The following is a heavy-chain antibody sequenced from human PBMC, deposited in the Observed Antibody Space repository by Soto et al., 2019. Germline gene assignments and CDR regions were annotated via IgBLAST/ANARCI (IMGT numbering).Heavy chain of an antibody. V-gene: IGHV1-18*04. D-gene: IGHD6-13*01. Sequence: ASVKVSCKASGYTFTSYGISWVRQAPGQGLEWMGWIGAYNGNANYAQKLQGRVTMTTDTSTSTAYMELRSLRSDDTAVYYCARDTPDYWPGYSSSWYWFDPWGQGTLVTVSS. J-gene: IGHJ5*02. CDR1: GYTFTSYG. CDR2: IGAYNGNA. CDR3: ARDTPDYWPGYSSSWYWFDP.